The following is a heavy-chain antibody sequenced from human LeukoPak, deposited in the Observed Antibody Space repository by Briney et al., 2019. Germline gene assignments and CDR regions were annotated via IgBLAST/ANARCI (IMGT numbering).Heavy chain of an antibody. J-gene: IGHJ4*02. Sequence: GGSLRLSCAASGFTFSSYWMHWVRQAPGKGLVWVSRINSDGSSTSYADSVKGRFTISRDNAKDTLYLQMNSLRAEDTAVYYCATDRPHPRNEPTNFDYWGQGTLVTVSS. D-gene: IGHD1-1*01. CDR1: GFTFSSYW. CDR2: INSDGSST. V-gene: IGHV3-74*01. CDR3: ATDRPHPRNEPTNFDY.